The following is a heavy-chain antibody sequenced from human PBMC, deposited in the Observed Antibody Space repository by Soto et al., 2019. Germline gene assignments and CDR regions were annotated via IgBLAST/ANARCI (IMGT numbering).Heavy chain of an antibody. Sequence: TSETLSLTCTVSGGSISSSSYYWGWIRQPPGKGLEWIGSIYYSGSTYYNPSLKSRVTISVDTSKNTLYLQMNSLRAEDTAVYYCAKVFRLRDGYNDYWGQGTLVTVSS. CDR3: AKVFRLRDGYNDY. J-gene: IGHJ4*02. V-gene: IGHV4-39*07. CDR1: GGSISSSSYY. D-gene: IGHD5-12*01. CDR2: IYYSGST.